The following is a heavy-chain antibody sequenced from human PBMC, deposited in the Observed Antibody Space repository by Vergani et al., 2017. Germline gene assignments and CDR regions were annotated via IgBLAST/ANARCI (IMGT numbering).Heavy chain of an antibody. CDR3: ARGCSGGSCYSTFDY. D-gene: IGHD2-15*01. V-gene: IGHV4-61*02. CDR1: GGSISSGSYY. J-gene: IGHJ4*02. CDR2: IYTSGST. Sequence: QVQLQQWGAGLLKPSETLSLTCAVSGGSISSGSYYWTWLRQPAGKGLEWIGRIYTSGSTNYNPSLKSRVTISGDTSKNQFSLKLSSVTAADTAMYYCARGCSGGSCYSTFDYWGQGTLVSVSS.